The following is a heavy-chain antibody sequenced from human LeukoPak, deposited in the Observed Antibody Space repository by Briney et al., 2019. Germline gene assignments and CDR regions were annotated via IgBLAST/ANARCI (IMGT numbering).Heavy chain of an antibody. J-gene: IGHJ4*02. D-gene: IGHD6-13*01. CDR2: ISSSSSSYI. CDR3: ARDFRAAAAQASSFDY. V-gene: IGHV3-21*01. CDR1: GFTFSSYS. Sequence: PGGSLRLSCAASGFTFSSYSMNWVRQAPGKGLEWVSSISSSSSSYIYYADSVKGRFTISRDNAKNSLYLQMNSLRAEDTAVYYCARDFRAAAAQASSFDYWGQGTLVTVSS.